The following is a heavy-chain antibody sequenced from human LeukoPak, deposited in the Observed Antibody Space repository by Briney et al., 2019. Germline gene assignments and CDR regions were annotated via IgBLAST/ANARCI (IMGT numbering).Heavy chain of an antibody. D-gene: IGHD4-23*01. CDR2: INPNGDRT. CDR3: ARDMSTRVTPISYAFDV. Sequence: ASVKVSCKASEDTFTNYYMHWVRQAPGQGLEWLGIINPNGDRTNYAQTFQGRVTMTRDTSTATVYMELSSLRSEDTAVYYCARDMSTRVTPISYAFDVWGQGTMVTVSS. CDR1: EDTFTNYY. V-gene: IGHV1-46*01. J-gene: IGHJ3*01.